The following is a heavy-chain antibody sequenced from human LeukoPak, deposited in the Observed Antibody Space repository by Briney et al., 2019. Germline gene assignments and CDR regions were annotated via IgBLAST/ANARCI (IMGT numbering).Heavy chain of an antibody. V-gene: IGHV3-30*18. CDR2: ISPDGKIE. CDR3: AKINNDDDY. D-gene: IGHD1/OR15-1a*01. CDR1: GFTFTIFG. J-gene: IGHJ4*02. Sequence: PGRSLRLSCAASGFTFTIFGIHWVRQAPGKGLEWVAAISPDGKIEYYTDSVKGRFTVSRDNSKNMIYLQMNSLRGEDSAVYFCAKINNDDDYWGQGALVTVSS.